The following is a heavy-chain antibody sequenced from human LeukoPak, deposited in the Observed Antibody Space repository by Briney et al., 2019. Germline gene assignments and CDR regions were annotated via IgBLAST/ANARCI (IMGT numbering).Heavy chain of an antibody. CDR2: IIPIFGTA. CDR3: ARGNGRITIFGEWLLVAFDI. D-gene: IGHD3-3*01. J-gene: IGHJ3*02. Sequence: XVKVSCKASGGTFSSYAISWVRQAPGQGLEWMGGIIPIFGTANYAQKFQGRVTITADDSTSTAYMELSSLRSEDTAVYYCARGNGRITIFGEWLLVAFDIWGQGTMVTVSS. V-gene: IGHV1-69*01. CDR1: GGTFSSYA.